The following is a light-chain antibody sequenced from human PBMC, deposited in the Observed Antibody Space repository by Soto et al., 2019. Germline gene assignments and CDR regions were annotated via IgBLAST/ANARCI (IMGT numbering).Light chain of an antibody. CDR2: DVS. CDR3: SSYTSIDTWV. V-gene: IGLV2-14*03. Sequence: QSARTQPASVSGSPGQSITITCTGTSSDVGGYNYVSWYQQHPGKAPKVLISDVSNRPSGISNRFSGSKSGNTASLTISGLQAEDEADYYCSSYTSIDTWVFRTGTKVTVL. CDR1: SSDVGGYNY. J-gene: IGLJ1*01.